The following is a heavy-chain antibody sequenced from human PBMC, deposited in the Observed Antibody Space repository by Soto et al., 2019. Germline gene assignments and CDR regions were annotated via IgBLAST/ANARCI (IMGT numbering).Heavy chain of an antibody. Sequence: QVQLVQSGAEVKKPGSSVKVSCKASEGTFTSYAISWLRQAPGQGLEWMGGIIPIFGTANYAQKFQGRVTITADESTSTAYMELSSLRSEDTAVYYCARDRRITGTYYYYGMDVWGQGTTVTVSS. CDR1: EGTFTSYA. CDR3: ARDRRITGTYYYYGMDV. D-gene: IGHD1-20*01. J-gene: IGHJ6*02. V-gene: IGHV1-69*01. CDR2: IIPIFGTA.